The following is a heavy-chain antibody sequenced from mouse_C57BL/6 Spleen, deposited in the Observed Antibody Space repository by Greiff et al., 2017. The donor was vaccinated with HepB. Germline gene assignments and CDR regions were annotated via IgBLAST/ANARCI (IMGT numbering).Heavy chain of an antibody. CDR1: GYTFTSYW. Sequence: QVQLQQPGAELVRPGSSVKLSCKASGYTFTSYWMDWVKQRPGQGLEWIGNIYPSDSETHYNQKFKDKATLTVDKSSSTAYMQLSSLTSEDSAVYYCARSKLENAMDYWGQGTSVTVSS. CDR3: ARSKLENAMDY. V-gene: IGHV1-61*01. D-gene: IGHD3-3*01. J-gene: IGHJ4*01. CDR2: IYPSDSET.